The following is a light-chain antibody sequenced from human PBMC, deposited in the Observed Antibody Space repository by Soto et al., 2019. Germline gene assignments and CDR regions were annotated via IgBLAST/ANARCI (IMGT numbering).Light chain of an antibody. CDR2: WAS. Sequence: IVMTQSPDSLAVSLGERATINCKSSQSLLYNKNYLAWYQQKPGQPPKLLIYWASTRESGVPDRFSGSGSGTDFTLTISSLQAEDVAVYYCQQYYSNPELTFGGGTKVEIK. CDR1: QSLLYNKNY. V-gene: IGKV4-1*01. CDR3: QQYYSNPELT. J-gene: IGKJ4*01.